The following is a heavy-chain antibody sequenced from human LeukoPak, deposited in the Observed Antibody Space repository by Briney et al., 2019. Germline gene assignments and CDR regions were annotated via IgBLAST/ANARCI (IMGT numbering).Heavy chain of an antibody. CDR3: AKVLATGSPDY. CDR2: ISYDGSNK. J-gene: IGHJ4*02. CDR1: GFTFSSYG. Sequence: GESLRLSCAASGFTFSSYGMHWVRQAPGKGLEWVAVISYDGSNKYYADSVKGRFTISRDNSKNTLYLQMNSLRAEDTAVYYCAKVLATGSPDYWGQGTLVTVSS. V-gene: IGHV3-30*18. D-gene: IGHD3-10*01.